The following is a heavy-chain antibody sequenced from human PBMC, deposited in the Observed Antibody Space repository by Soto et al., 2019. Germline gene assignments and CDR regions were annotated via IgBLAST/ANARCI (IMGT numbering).Heavy chain of an antibody. D-gene: IGHD3-10*01. J-gene: IGHJ4*02. Sequence: GESLKISCRGSGYSYSTYWIGWVRQMPGRGLEWMGMFYPGDSNIKYSPSFQGQVTISADKSISTAYLQWSSLKASDTAMYYCARLRVGFGELLTYWGQGTLVTVSS. V-gene: IGHV5-51*01. CDR1: GYSYSTYW. CDR3: ARLRVGFGELLTY. CDR2: FYPGDSNI.